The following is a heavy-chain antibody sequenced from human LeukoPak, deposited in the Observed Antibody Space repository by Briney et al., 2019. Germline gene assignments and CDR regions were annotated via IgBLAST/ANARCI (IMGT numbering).Heavy chain of an antibody. CDR1: GGSISSGAYY. CDR2: IYYSGST. D-gene: IGHD1-1*01. CDR3: ARVSIQLERPARFDP. J-gene: IGHJ5*02. Sequence: SQTLSLTCTVSGGSISSGAYYWGWIRQQPARGLEWIVYIYYSGSTYYNPSLKSRVTISVDTSNNQLSLRLSSVTAADTAVYYCARVSIQLERPARFDPWGQGTLVTVSS. V-gene: IGHV4-31*03.